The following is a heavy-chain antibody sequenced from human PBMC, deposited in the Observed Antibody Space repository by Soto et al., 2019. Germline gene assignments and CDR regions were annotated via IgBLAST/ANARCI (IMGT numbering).Heavy chain of an antibody. Sequence: QVQLVESGGGVVQPGRSLRLSCAASGFSLSNYDMHWVRQAPGKGLEWVAVISPDESKIFYADSVKGRFTISRDISKNTLYLQMNSLRTEDTALYYCVRKVIPETPCDYWGQGTLVTVSS. CDR3: VRKVIPETPCDY. J-gene: IGHJ4*02. D-gene: IGHD3-16*02. V-gene: IGHV3-30-3*01. CDR2: ISPDESKI. CDR1: GFSLSNYD.